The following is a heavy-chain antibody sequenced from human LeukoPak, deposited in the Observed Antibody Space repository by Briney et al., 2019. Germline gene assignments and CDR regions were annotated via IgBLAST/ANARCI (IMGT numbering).Heavy chain of an antibody. CDR3: ARGRYVWGSYRAYFDY. D-gene: IGHD3-16*02. V-gene: IGHV4-34*01. J-gene: IGHJ4*02. CDR2: FNHSGST. Sequence: SETLSLTCAVYGGSFSGYYWSWIRQPPGKGLEWIGEFNHSGSTNYNPSLKSRVTISVDTSKNQFSLKLSSVTAADTAVYYCARGRYVWGSYRAYFDYWDQGTLVTVSS. CDR1: GGSFSGYY.